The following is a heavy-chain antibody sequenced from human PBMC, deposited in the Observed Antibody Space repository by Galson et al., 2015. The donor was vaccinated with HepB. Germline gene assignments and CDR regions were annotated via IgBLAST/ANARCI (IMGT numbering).Heavy chain of an antibody. CDR1: GFSFSNAWIFSNAW. V-gene: IGHV3-15*01. CDR2: IKSKTDGGTT. CDR3: TIPSDYDAFDV. Sequence: SLRLSCAASGFSFSNAWIFSNAWMSWVRQAPGKGLEWVGRIKSKTDGGTTDYAAPVKGRFTISRDDSKNTVYLQMNSLKTDDTAVYYCTIPSDYDAFDVWGQGTLVTVSS. D-gene: IGHD4-11*01. J-gene: IGHJ3*01.